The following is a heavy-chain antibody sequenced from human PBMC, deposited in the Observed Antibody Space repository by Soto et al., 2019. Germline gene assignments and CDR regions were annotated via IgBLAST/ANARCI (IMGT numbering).Heavy chain of an antibody. D-gene: IGHD2-15*01. J-gene: IGHJ3*02. Sequence: GGSLRLSCAASGFTFSNIWMSWVRRSPEKGPEWVASISPDGGEIYYVDSVKGRFTISRDNTRNSLYLQMNSLRAEDTAVYYCARDLGYCSGNSCYDAFDMWGQGTMVTVSS. CDR2: ISPDGGEI. V-gene: IGHV3-7*01. CDR3: ARDLGYCSGNSCYDAFDM. CDR1: GFTFSNIW.